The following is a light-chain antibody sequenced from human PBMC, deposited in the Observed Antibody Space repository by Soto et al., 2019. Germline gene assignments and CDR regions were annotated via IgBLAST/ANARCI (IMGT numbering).Light chain of an antibody. CDR2: DVS. Sequence: SALTQPASVSGSPGQSITISCTGTGSDVGGYDYVSWYQHHPGNAPKLMIFDVSSRPSGISIRFSGSKSGNTASLTISGLQAEDEADFYCSSYTSSSTLIFGGGTKRTVL. CDR3: SSYTSSSTLI. CDR1: GSDVGGYDY. J-gene: IGLJ2*01. V-gene: IGLV2-14*03.